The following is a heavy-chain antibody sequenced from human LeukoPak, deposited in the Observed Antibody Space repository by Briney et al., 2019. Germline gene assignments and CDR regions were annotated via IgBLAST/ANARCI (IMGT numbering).Heavy chain of an antibody. CDR2: IYNSGST. Sequence: SETLSLACTVSGGSISGYYWSWIRQSPGKGLEWIAYIYNSGSTNYNPSLQSRVTISVDTSKNQFSLNLSSVTAADTAVYYCARYGSGTYPRFDYWGQGTLVTVSS. J-gene: IGHJ4*02. V-gene: IGHV4-59*08. CDR3: ARYGSGTYPRFDY. CDR1: GGSISGYY. D-gene: IGHD3-10*01.